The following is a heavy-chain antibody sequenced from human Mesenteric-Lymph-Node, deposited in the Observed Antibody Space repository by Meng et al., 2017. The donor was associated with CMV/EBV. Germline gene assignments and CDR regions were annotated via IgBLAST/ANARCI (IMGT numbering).Heavy chain of an antibody. Sequence: GESLKISCAASGFTFENYAMHWVRQAPGKGLEWVAVISSDGGNKYFADSVKGRFTISRDNSKNTLYVQMKSLRPEDTAVYYCARVSPGYCRSTSCHTMYYFDYWGQGTLVTVSS. V-gene: IGHV3-30*04. D-gene: IGHD2-2*02. CDR3: ARVSPGYCRSTSCHTMYYFDY. CDR2: ISSDGGNK. CDR1: GFTFENYA. J-gene: IGHJ4*02.